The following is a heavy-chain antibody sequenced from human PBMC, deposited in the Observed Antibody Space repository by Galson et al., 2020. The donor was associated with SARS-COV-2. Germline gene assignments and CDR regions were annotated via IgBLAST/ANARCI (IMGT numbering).Heavy chain of an antibody. CDR1: GGSISSGSYY. V-gene: IGHV4-61*02. CDR3: AREDYYGSGSYYNKIYYYYGMDV. CDR2: IYTSGST. Sequence: SETLSLTCTVSGGSISSGSYYWSWIRQPAGKGLEWIGRIYTSGSTNYNPSLKSRVTISVDTSKNQFSLKLSSVTAADTAVYYCAREDYYGSGSYYNKIYYYYGMDVWGQGTTVTVSS. J-gene: IGHJ6*02. D-gene: IGHD3-10*01.